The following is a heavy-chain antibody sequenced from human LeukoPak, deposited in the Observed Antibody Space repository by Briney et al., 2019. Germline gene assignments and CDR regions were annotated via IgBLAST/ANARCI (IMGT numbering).Heavy chain of an antibody. CDR2: ISGSGGST. Sequence: GGSLRLSCAASGFTFSSYGMSWVRQAPGKGLEWVSAISGSGGSTYYADSVKGRFTISRDNSKNTLYLQMSSLRAEDTAVYYCAKVAEVGATGYYYYMDVWGKGTTVTISS. J-gene: IGHJ6*03. D-gene: IGHD1-26*01. V-gene: IGHV3-23*01. CDR1: GFTFSSYG. CDR3: AKVAEVGATGYYYYMDV.